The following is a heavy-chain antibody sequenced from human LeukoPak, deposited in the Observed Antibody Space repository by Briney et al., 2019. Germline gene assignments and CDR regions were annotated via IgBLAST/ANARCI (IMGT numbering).Heavy chain of an antibody. Sequence: GESLKISCKGSGYSFTSYSIGWVRQMPGKGLEWMGIIYPGDSDTRYSPSFQGQVTISADKSISTAYLQWSSLKASDTAMYYCVRHVDFYGPIDNWGQGTQATVSS. CDR2: IYPGDSDT. D-gene: IGHD2/OR15-2a*01. CDR3: VRHVDFYGPIDN. CDR1: GYSFTSYS. J-gene: IGHJ4*02. V-gene: IGHV5-51*01.